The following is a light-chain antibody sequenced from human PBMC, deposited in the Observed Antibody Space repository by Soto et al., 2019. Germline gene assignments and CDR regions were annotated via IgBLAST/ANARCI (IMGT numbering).Light chain of an antibody. Sequence: QSVLTQPASVSGSPGQSITISCTGTSSDVGGYNYASWYQQHPGKAPKFMIYEVSNRPSGVSNRFSGSKSGNTASLTISGLQAEDEADYYCTSYTSSDTYVFGSGTKVTVL. CDR1: SSDVGGYNY. CDR3: TSYTSSDTYV. J-gene: IGLJ1*01. V-gene: IGLV2-14*01. CDR2: EVS.